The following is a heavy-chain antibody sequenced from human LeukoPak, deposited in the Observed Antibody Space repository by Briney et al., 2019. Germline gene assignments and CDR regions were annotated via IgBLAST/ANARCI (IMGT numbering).Heavy chain of an antibody. D-gene: IGHD3-22*01. Sequence: SETLSLTCAVYGGSFSGYYWSWIRQPPGKGLEWIGEINHSGSTNYNPSLKSRVTISVDTSKNQFSLKLSSVTAADTAVYYCASSYGSSGYNYWGQGTLVTVSS. CDR2: INHSGST. V-gene: IGHV4-34*01. CDR1: GGSFSGYY. J-gene: IGHJ4*02. CDR3: ASSYGSSGYNY.